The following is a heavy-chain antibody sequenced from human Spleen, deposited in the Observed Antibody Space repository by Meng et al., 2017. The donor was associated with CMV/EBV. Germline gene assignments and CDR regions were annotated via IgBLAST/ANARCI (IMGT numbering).Heavy chain of an antibody. D-gene: IGHD2-2*01. CDR2: ISSSSSYI. Sequence: GGSLRLSCAAFGFTFSSYSMNWVRQAPGKGLEWVSSISSSSSYIYYADSVKGRFTISRDNAKNSLYLQMNSLRAEDTAVYYCARDRGVVVPAAKDYYYYYGMDVWGQGTTVTVSS. V-gene: IGHV3-21*01. CDR1: GFTFSSYS. CDR3: ARDRGVVVPAAKDYYYYYGMDV. J-gene: IGHJ6*02.